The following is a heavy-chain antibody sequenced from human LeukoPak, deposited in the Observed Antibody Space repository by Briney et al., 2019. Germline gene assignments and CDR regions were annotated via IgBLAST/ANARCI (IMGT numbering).Heavy chain of an antibody. D-gene: IGHD1-14*01. Sequence: GGSLRLSCTASGFTFGDYAMSWFRQAPGKGLEWVGFIRSKAYGGTTEYAASVKGRFTISRDDSKSIAYLQMNSLKTEDTAVYYCTRNRGPKGRYYYYYYMDVWGKGTTVTVSS. V-gene: IGHV3-49*03. J-gene: IGHJ6*03. CDR1: GFTFGDYA. CDR2: IRSKAYGGTT. CDR3: TRNRGPKGRYYYYYYMDV.